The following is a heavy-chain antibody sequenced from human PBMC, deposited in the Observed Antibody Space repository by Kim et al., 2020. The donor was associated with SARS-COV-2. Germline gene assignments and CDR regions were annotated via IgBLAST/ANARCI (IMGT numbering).Heavy chain of an antibody. Sequence: GESLKISCKGSGYSFTSYWIGWVRQMPGKGLEWMGIIYPGDSDTRYSPSFQGQVTISADKSISTAYLQWSSLKASDTAMYYCARHLFEYSSGWYYYYGMDVWGQGTTVTVSS. CDR2: IYPGDSDT. D-gene: IGHD6-19*01. J-gene: IGHJ6*02. V-gene: IGHV5-51*01. CDR1: GYSFTSYW. CDR3: ARHLFEYSSGWYYYYGMDV.